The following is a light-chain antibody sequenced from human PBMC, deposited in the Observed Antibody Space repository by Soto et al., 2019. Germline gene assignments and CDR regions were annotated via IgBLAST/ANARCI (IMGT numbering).Light chain of an antibody. CDR1: SSDVGSHNY. CDR2: EVS. J-gene: IGLJ1*01. Sequence: QSVLTQPPSASGSPGQSVTISCTGTSSDVGSHNYVSWYQQHPGKAPKLMIYEVSKRPSGVPDRFSGSKSGNTASLTVSGLQAEDEADYYCSSYAGSNIYVFGTGTKLTVL. CDR3: SSYAGSNIYV. V-gene: IGLV2-8*01.